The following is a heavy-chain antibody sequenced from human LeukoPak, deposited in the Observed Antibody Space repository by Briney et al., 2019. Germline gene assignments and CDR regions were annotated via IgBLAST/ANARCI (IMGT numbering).Heavy chain of an antibody. J-gene: IGHJ4*02. D-gene: IGHD6-6*01. CDR3: ARGPNSNWSGLDF. Sequence: GGSLRLSCAASGFTVSNNYMSWVRQAPGKGLEWVSVIYSGGGTNSADSVKGRFTISRDNAKNTLYLQVNNLRAEDTAVYYCARGPNSNWSGLDFWGQGTLLTVSS. V-gene: IGHV3-53*01. CDR2: IYSGGGT. CDR1: GFTVSNNY.